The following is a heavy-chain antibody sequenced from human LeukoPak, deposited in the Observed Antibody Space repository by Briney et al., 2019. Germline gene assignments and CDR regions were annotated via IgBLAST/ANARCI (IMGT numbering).Heavy chain of an antibody. J-gene: IGHJ4*02. CDR2: ISSSGSTI. V-gene: IGHV3-11*01. Sequence: NPGGSLRLSCAASGFTFSDYYMSWIRQAPGKGLEWVSYISSSGSTIYYADSVKGRFTISRDNAKNSLYLQMNSLRAEDTAVYYCAGHDSSGYYSYYFDYWGQGTLVTVSS. CDR3: AGHDSSGYYSYYFDY. CDR1: GFTFSDYY. D-gene: IGHD3-22*01.